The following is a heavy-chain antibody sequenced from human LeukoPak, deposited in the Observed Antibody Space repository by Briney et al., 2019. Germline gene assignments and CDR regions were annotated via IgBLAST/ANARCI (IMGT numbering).Heavy chain of an antibody. CDR3: AKDLYYYDSSGSHYFDY. V-gene: IGHV3-30-3*01. J-gene: IGHJ4*02. D-gene: IGHD3-22*01. CDR2: ISYDGSNK. CDR1: GFTFSSYA. Sequence: PGRSLRLSCAASGFTFSSYAMHWVRQAPGKGLEWVAVISYDGSNKYYADSVKGRFTISRDNSKNTLYLQMNSLRAEDTAVYYCAKDLYYYDSSGSHYFDYWGQGTLVTVSS.